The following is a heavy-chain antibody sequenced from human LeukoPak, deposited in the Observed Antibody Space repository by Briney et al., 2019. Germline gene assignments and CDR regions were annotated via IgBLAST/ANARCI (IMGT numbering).Heavy chain of an antibody. J-gene: IGHJ4*02. CDR3: ARAGQQLVLSSY. V-gene: IGHV3-74*01. Sequence: GGSLRLSCGASGFTFSSYWMHWVRQAPGKGLVWVSRINNDGSSTSYADSVQGRFTISRDNAKNSLYLQMNSLRAEDTAVYYCARAGQQLVLSSYWGQGTLVTVSS. CDR1: GFTFSSYW. D-gene: IGHD6-13*01. CDR2: INNDGSST.